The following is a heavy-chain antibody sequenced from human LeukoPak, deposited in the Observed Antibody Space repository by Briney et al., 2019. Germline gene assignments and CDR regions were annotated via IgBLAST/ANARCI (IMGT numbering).Heavy chain of an antibody. J-gene: IGHJ4*02. V-gene: IGHV3-23*01. CDR3: AKGGTYYYDSSVYYY. CDR2: ISGSGGST. D-gene: IGHD3-22*01. CDR1: GFTFSSYA. Sequence: PGGSLRLSCAASGFTFSSYAMSWVRQAPGKGLEWVSAISGSGGSTYYADSVKGRFTISRDNSKNTLYLQMNSLRAEDTAVYYWAKGGTYYYDSSVYYYGGQGPLVTVS.